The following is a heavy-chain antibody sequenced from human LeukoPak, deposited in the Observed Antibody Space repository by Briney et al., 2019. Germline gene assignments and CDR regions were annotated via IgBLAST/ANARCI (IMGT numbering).Heavy chain of an antibody. Sequence: SETLSLTCAVSGGSISSGGYSWSWIRQPPGKGLEWIGYIYHSGSTYYNPSLKSRVTISVDRSKNQFSLKLSSVTAADTAVYYCARAAHYDILTGYDAFDIWGQGTMVTVSS. CDR3: ARAAHYDILTGYDAFDI. J-gene: IGHJ3*02. CDR2: IYHSGST. V-gene: IGHV4-30-2*01. CDR1: GGSISSGGYS. D-gene: IGHD3-9*01.